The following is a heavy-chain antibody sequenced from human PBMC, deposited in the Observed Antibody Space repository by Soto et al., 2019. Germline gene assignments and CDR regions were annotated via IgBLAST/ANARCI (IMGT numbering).Heavy chain of an antibody. CDR3: AIERSTESSAYYSFAF. V-gene: IGHV1-8*01. J-gene: IGHJ4*02. CDR1: GYTFTSYD. D-gene: IGHD3-22*01. Sequence: GAPVKVSCKASGYTFTSYDINWVRQATGQGLEWMGWMNANSGNTGYAQKFDGRVTMTRNTSIGTASMELRSLRPDDTAVDTFAIERSTESSAYYSFAFWGQGTLGTASS. CDR2: MNANSGNT.